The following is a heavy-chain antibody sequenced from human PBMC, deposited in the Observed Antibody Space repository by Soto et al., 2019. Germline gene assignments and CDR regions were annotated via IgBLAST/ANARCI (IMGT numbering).Heavy chain of an antibody. CDR2: ISNSGTT. CDR1: GGSVSSGSYY. Sequence: SETLSLTCTVSGGSVSSGSYYWSWIRQPPGKGLECIGYISNSGTTKYNPSLKSRVTISMDTSKNQFSLKLSSVTAADTAVYYCARSSSVMTTYNYYYYGMDVWGQGTTVTVSS. CDR3: ARSSSVMTTYNYYYYGMDV. V-gene: IGHV4-61*01. J-gene: IGHJ6*02. D-gene: IGHD4-17*01.